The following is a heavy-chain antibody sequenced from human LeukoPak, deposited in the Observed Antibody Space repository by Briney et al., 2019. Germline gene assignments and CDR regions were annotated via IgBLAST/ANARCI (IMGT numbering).Heavy chain of an antibody. V-gene: IGHV4-38-2*01. CDR2: IYHSETT. D-gene: IGHD2-8*01. Sequence: SETLSLTCVVSGSSISSGNYWGWIRQPPGKGLQWIGSIYHSETTFYNPSLTSRVVMSVDTSKNQFSLRLNSMAVADTAVYYCARLELGSCIDGGCSYYFPYWARESWSPSPQ. CDR3: ARLELGSCIDGGCSYYFPY. J-gene: IGHJ4*02. CDR1: GSSISSGNY.